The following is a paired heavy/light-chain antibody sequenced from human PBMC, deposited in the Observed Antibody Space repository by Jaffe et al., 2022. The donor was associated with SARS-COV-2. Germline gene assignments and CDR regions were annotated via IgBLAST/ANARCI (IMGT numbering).Light chain of an antibody. Sequence: QSVLTQPPSVSAAPGQKVTISCSGSSSNIGYNYISWYRQLPGIAPKLLIYDNSERPSGIPDRFSGSRSGTSATLAITGLQTGDEAAYYCGAWDTSLRAYVFGTGTKVTVL. J-gene: IGLJ1*01. V-gene: IGLV1-51*01. CDR3: GAWDTSLRAYV. CDR1: SSNIGYNY. CDR2: DNS.
Heavy chain of an antibody. CDR3: ARVDPITGSYFDAFDI. D-gene: IGHD1-26*01. Sequence: EVQLVESGGGLVQPGGSLKLSCAASGFTFSGSSIHWVRQASGKGLEWIGRIRNKPYTNATEYAASLKGRFTISRDDSKDTAYLQMNSLKAEDTAMYYCARVDPITGSYFDAFDIWGQGTVVTVSS. V-gene: IGHV3-73*01. CDR2: IRNKPYTNAT. J-gene: IGHJ3*02. CDR1: GFTFSGSS.